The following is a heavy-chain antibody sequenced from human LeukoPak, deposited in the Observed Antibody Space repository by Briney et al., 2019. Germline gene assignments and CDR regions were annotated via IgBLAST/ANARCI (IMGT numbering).Heavy chain of an antibody. CDR3: ARLGDGYNSYFDY. J-gene: IGHJ4*02. CDR1: GGSISSSNYY. CDR2: IYYSGST. D-gene: IGHD5-24*01. Sequence: SETLSLTCTVSGGSISSSNYYWGWIRQPPGKGLEWIGTIYYSGSTYYNPSLKSRVTIFVNTSKNQFSLKLSSVTAADTAVYYCARLGDGYNSYFDYWGQGTLVTVSS. V-gene: IGHV4-39*01.